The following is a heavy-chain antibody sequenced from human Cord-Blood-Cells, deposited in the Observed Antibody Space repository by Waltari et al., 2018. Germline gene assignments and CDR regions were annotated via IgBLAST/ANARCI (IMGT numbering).Heavy chain of an antibody. CDR1: GGSISSYY. CDR2: IYYSGST. D-gene: IGHD6-13*01. CDR3: ARGYSSSWYWFDP. V-gene: IGHV4-59*01. J-gene: IGHJ5*02. Sequence: QVQLQESGPGLVKPSETLSLTCTVSGGSISSYYWSWIRQPPGKGLCWIGYIYYSGSTNYTPSLKSRVTISVDTSKNQFSLKLSSVTAADTAVYYCARGYSSSWYWFDPWGQGTLVTVSS.